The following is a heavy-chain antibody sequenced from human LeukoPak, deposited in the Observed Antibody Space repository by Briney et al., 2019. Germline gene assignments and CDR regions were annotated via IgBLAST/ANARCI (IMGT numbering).Heavy chain of an antibody. CDR3: AGSSKRDAFDI. CDR1: GFTFSSYS. J-gene: IGHJ3*02. Sequence: GGALRLSCAAAGFTFSSYSMNGVGEAPGKGLEGVSSISSSSSYIYYADSLKGRFTISRDNAKNSLYLQMNSLGAEDTAVYYCAGSSKRDAFDIWGQGTMVTVSS. V-gene: IGHV3-21*01. CDR2: ISSSSSYI. D-gene: IGHD6-6*01.